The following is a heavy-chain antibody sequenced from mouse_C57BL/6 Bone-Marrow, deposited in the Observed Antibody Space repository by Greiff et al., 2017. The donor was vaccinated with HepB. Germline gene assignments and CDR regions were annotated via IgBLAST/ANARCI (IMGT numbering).Heavy chain of an antibody. CDR1: GFTFSDYG. CDR3: ARGDYYGSTRCYFDY. Sequence: EVQRVESGGGLVKPGGSLKLSCAASGFTFSDYGMHWVRQAPEKGLEWVAYISSGSSNIYYADTVKGRFTISRDNAENTLFLQMTRLRSEDTAMYYCARGDYYGSTRCYFDYWGQGTTLTVSS. V-gene: IGHV5-17*01. D-gene: IGHD1-1*01. J-gene: IGHJ2*01. CDR2: ISSGSSNI.